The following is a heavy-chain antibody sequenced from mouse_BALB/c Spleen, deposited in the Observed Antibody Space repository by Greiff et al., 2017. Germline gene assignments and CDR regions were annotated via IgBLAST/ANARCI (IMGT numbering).Heavy chain of an antibody. Sequence: EVQLQQTGPVLVKPGASVKISCKASGYSFTDYIMLWVKKSHGKSLEWIGNINPYYGSTIYNLKLNSKATLTVDKSSSTAYIQLNSLASEDSAVYYCARSLPMDYWGQGTSVTVSS. CDR1: GYSFTDYI. CDR3: ARSLPMDY. J-gene: IGHJ4*01. CDR2: INPYYGST. V-gene: IGHV1-39*01.